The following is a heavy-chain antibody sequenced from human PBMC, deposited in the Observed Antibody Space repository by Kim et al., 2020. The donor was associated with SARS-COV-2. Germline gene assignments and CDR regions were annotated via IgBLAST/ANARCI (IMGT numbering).Heavy chain of an antibody. J-gene: IGHJ4*02. CDR1: GFTFSSYW. CDR3: ARDFKDRL. D-gene: IGHD2-15*01. CDR2: INTDGRNT. Sequence: GGSLRLSCAASGFTFSSYWMHWVRQAPGKGLVWVSCINTDGRNTRYADSVKGRFTISRDNAKNTLYLQMNSLRADDTALYYCARDFKDRLWGQGTLVTVSS. V-gene: IGHV3-74*01.